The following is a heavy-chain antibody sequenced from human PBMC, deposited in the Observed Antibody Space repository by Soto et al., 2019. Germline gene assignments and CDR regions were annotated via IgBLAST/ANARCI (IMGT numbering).Heavy chain of an antibody. J-gene: IGHJ6*02. CDR1: GYTFTNYW. CDR2: IYPGDSDT. V-gene: IGHV5-51*01. Sequence: GEXXXXSXKGSGYTFTNYWIGWVRQMPGKGLEWMGIIYPGDSDTKYNPSFQGQVTISADKSITTTYLQWSSLKASDTAIYYCAASIFYYGMDVWGQGTTVTVSS. CDR3: AASIFYYGMDV.